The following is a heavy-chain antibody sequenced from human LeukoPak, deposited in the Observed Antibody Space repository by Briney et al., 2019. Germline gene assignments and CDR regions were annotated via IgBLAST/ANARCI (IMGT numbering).Heavy chain of an antibody. Sequence: GASVKVSCKASGYTFTNYDFNWVRQAPGQGLEWLGWMRPNTGDTHSALKFQGRVTMTRDTSITTAYMELSSLRSEDTAVYYCAGSNGYSGPSYYFDYWGQGTLVTVSS. CDR2: MRPNTGDT. V-gene: IGHV1-8*01. CDR3: AGSNGYSGPSYYFDY. CDR1: GYTFTNYD. J-gene: IGHJ4*02. D-gene: IGHD5-12*01.